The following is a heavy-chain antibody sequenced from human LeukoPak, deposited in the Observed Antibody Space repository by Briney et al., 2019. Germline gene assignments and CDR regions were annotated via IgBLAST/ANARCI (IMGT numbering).Heavy chain of an antibody. Sequence: PGGSLRLSCAASGFTFSSYGMHWVRQAPGKGLEWVAVIWYDGTNKYYADSVKGRFTISRDNSKNTLYLQMNSLRAEDTAVYYCARDQDSSGWYYTLDYWGQGTLVTVSS. J-gene: IGHJ4*02. V-gene: IGHV3-33*01. CDR3: ARDQDSSGWYYTLDY. CDR2: IWYDGTNK. CDR1: GFTFSSYG. D-gene: IGHD6-19*01.